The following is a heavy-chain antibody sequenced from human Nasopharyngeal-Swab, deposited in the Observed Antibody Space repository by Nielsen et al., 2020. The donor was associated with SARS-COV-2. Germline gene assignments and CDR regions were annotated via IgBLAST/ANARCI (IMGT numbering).Heavy chain of an antibody. V-gene: IGHV3-7*01. CDR3: VRMRDYTWNGFDI. Sequence: WIRQPPGKGLEWVANIKKDGSEKYYVDSVKGRFTISRDNTKNSVYLQMNSLRAEDTAVYYCVRMRDYTWNGFDIWGQGTMVTVSS. D-gene: IGHD3-16*01. CDR2: IKKDGSEK. J-gene: IGHJ3*02.